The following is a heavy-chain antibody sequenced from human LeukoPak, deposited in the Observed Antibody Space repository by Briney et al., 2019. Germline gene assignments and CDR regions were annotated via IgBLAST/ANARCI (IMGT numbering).Heavy chain of an antibody. CDR3: ARGRGSGYYYFDY. CDR1: GGSFSVYY. J-gene: IGHJ4*02. V-gene: IGHV4-34*01. CDR2: INHSGST. D-gene: IGHD3-22*01. Sequence: SETLSLTCAVYGGSFSVYYWSWIRQPPGKGLEWIGEINHSGSTNYNPSLKSRVTISVDTSKNQFSLKLSSVTAADTAVYYCARGRGSGYYYFDYWGQGTLVTVSS.